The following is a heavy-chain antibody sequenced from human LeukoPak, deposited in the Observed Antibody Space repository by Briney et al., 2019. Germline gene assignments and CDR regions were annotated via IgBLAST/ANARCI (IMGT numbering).Heavy chain of an antibody. J-gene: IGHJ4*02. V-gene: IGHV3-33*01. Sequence: PGGSLRLSCAASGFTFSSYVMHWVRQAPGKGLEWVAVIWYDGSNKYYADSVKGRFTISRDNSKNTLYLQMNSLRAEATAVYYCARDSFGFDYWGQGTLVTVSS. D-gene: IGHD3-16*01. CDR1: GFTFSSYV. CDR2: IWYDGSNK. CDR3: ARDSFGFDY.